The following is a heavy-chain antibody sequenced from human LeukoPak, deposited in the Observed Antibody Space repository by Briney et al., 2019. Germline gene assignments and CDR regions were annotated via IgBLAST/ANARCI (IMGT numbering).Heavy chain of an antibody. Sequence: KPSETLSLTCGVNGESFSGYYWTWIRQTPGKGLEWIGEIYHSGSTNYNPSLKSRVTISVDKSKNQFSLKLSSVTAADTAVYYCARVYGDYVYWGQGTLVTVSS. V-gene: IGHV4-34*01. CDR3: ARVYGDYVY. D-gene: IGHD4-17*01. CDR1: GESFSGYY. J-gene: IGHJ4*02. CDR2: IYHSGST.